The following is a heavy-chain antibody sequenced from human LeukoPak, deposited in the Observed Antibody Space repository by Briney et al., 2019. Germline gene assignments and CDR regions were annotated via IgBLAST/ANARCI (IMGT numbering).Heavy chain of an antibody. J-gene: IGHJ6*02. CDR2: INHSGST. D-gene: IGHD6-19*01. Sequence: SETLSLTCAVYGGSFSGYYWSWIRQPPGKGLEWIGEINHSGSTNYNPSLKSRVTISVDTSKNQFSLKLSSVTAADTAVYYCARRGPISSGWTDYYYYYGMDVWGQGTTVTVSS. CDR1: GGSFSGYY. V-gene: IGHV4-34*01. CDR3: ARRGPISSGWTDYYYYYGMDV.